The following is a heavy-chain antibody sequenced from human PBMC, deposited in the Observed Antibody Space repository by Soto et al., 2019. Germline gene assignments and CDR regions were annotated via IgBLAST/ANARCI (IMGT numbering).Heavy chain of an antibody. Sequence: QVQLQESGPGLVKPSETLSLTCTVSGGSIRSYYWSWIRQPPGKGLEWIGYIYYSGSTNYNPSLKSRVTISVDTSKNQFSLKLSSVTAADTAVYYCASWYGGSLDYWGQGTLVTVSS. V-gene: IGHV4-59*01. J-gene: IGHJ4*02. CDR1: GGSIRSYY. D-gene: IGHD4-17*01. CDR3: ASWYGGSLDY. CDR2: IYYSGST.